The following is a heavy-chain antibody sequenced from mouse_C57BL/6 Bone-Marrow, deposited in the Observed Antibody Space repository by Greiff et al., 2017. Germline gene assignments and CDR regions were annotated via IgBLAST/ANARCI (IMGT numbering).Heavy chain of an antibody. Sequence: EVKLVESGEGLVKPGGSLKLSCAASGFTFSSSAMSWVRQTPEKRLEWVAYISSGGDYNYYADTVKGRFTISRDNARNTLYLQRSSLKSEDTALYYCTGVGAYGSSPFAYGGQGTLVTVSA. CDR1: GFTFSSSA. V-gene: IGHV5-9-1*02. CDR3: TGVGAYGSSPFAY. D-gene: IGHD1-1*01. CDR2: ISSGGDYN. J-gene: IGHJ3*01.